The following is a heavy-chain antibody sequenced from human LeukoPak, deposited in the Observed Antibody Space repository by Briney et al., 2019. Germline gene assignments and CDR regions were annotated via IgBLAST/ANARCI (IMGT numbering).Heavy chain of an antibody. CDR1: KFNFNTYG. CDR2: ISGSGGST. V-gene: IGHV3-23*01. Sequence: PGGSLRLSCATSKFNFNTYGMSWVRQAPGKGLEWVSSISGSGGSTYYADSVKGRFTISRDNSKNTLYLQMNSLRAEDTAVYYCALDGNKDRDYYGSGSYYNARYYAFDIRGQGTMVTVSS. D-gene: IGHD3-10*01. CDR3: ALDGNKDRDYYGSGSYYNARYYAFDI. J-gene: IGHJ3*02.